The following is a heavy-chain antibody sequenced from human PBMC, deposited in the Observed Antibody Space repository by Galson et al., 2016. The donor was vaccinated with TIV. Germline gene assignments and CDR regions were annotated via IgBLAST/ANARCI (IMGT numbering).Heavy chain of an antibody. J-gene: IGHJ5*02. CDR3: AKDTGSLPRNWFDP. V-gene: IGHV3-23*01. D-gene: IGHD3-9*01. Sequence: SLRLSCAASGFTFSSFAMSWVRQAPGKALEWVSGISGSGGTTFYADSVKGRLGISRENSKNTVYLQMNSLRAEDTAVYYCAKDTGSLPRNWFDPWGQGTLVTVSS. CDR1: GFTFSSFA. CDR2: ISGSGGTT.